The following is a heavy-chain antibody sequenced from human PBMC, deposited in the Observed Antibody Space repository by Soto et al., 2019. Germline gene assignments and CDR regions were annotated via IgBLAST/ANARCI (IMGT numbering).Heavy chain of an antibody. CDR3: ARFYRYYYDSSGYNRFDAFDI. J-gene: IGHJ3*02. CDR1: GGSISSGGYS. Sequence: TCAVSGGSISSGGYSWSWIRQPPGKGLEWIGYIYHSGSTYYNPSLKSRVTISVDRSKNQFSLKLSSVTAADTAVYYCARFYRYYYDSSGYNRFDAFDIWGQGTMVTVSS. V-gene: IGHV4-30-2*01. D-gene: IGHD3-22*01. CDR2: IYHSGST.